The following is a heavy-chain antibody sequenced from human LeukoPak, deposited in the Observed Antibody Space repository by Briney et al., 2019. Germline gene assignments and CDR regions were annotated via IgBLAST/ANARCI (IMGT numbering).Heavy chain of an antibody. Sequence: GGSMRLSCAASGFSFSSYAMNWVRQAPGKGLEWVSSIGTGDDAYYADSVKGRFTVSRDNSKNTLYLQMHTLRGEDAAVYYCAKDVIPRNSIWDYFDYWGQGTLVTVSS. D-gene: IGHD1-7*01. CDR3: AKDVIPRNSIWDYFDY. J-gene: IGHJ4*02. CDR1: GFSFSSYA. V-gene: IGHV3-23*01. CDR2: IGTGDDA.